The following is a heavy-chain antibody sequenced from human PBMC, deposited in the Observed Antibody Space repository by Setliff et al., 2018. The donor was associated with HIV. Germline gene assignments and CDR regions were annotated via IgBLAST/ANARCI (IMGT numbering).Heavy chain of an antibody. CDR1: GASISSGGYY. Sequence: SETLSLTCTVSGASISSGGYYWNWIRLLPGKGLEWIGYILDSGSTYYNPSLRGRLSMSIDTSANQFSVEPTSVTAADTALYFCARVPNWGSAPFAYDVWGLGTMVTVSS. CDR2: ILDSGST. CDR3: ARVPNWGSAPFAYDV. D-gene: IGHD7-27*01. J-gene: IGHJ3*01. V-gene: IGHV4-31*03.